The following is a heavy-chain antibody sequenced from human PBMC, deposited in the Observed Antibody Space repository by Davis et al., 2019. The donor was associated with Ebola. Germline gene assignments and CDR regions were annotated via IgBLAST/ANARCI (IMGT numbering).Heavy chain of an antibody. CDR3: AREVPFCGGDCLDY. D-gene: IGHD2-21*01. CDR2: ISTTSSAI. V-gene: IGHV3-48*03. CDR1: GFSFNTYE. J-gene: IGHJ4*02. Sequence: GESLKISCAASGFSFNTYEMNWVRQAPGKGLEWVAYISTTSSAIYYADSVKGRFTISRDNAKNSLFLQMNSLTAEDTALYYCAREVPFCGGDCLDYWGQGTLVTVSS.